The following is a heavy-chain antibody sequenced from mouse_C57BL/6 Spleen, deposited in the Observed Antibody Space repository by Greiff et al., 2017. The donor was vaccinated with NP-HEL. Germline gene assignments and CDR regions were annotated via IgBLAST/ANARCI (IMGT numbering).Heavy chain of an antibody. V-gene: IGHV1-42*01. CDR3: ARRSNFFYYAMDY. D-gene: IGHD2-5*01. Sequence: VQLKESGPELVKPGASVKISCKASGYSFTGYYMNWVKQSPEKSLEWIGEINPSTGGTTYNQKFKAKATLTVDKSSSTAYMQLKSLTSEDSAVYYCARRSNFFYYAMDYWGQGTSVTVSS. J-gene: IGHJ4*01. CDR2: INPSTGGT. CDR1: GYSFTGYY.